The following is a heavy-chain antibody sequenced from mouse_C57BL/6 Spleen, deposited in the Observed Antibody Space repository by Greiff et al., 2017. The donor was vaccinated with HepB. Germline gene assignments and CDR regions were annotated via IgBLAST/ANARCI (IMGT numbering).Heavy chain of an antibody. CDR2: INYDGSST. J-gene: IGHJ4*01. D-gene: IGHD2-5*01. CDR3: ARVYSNYGEAMDY. V-gene: IGHV5-16*01. CDR1: GFTFSDYY. Sequence: EVHLVESEGGLVQPGSSMKLSCTASGFTFSDYYMAWVRQVPEKGLEWVANINYDGSSTYYLDSLKSRFIISRDNAKNILYLQMSSLKSEDTATYYCARVYSNYGEAMDYWGQGTSVTVSS.